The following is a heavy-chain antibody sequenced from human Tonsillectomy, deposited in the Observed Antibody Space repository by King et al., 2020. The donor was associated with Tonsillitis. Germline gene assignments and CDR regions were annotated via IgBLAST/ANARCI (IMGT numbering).Heavy chain of an antibody. CDR3: ARGGVFLWLGELLQHNLPFDY. Sequence: VQLQESGPGLVKPSETLSLTCTVSGGSISNYYWSWIRQPPGKGLEWIGYIYYSESTNYNPSLKSRVTISVDTSKNQFSLKLISVTAADTAVYYCARGGVFLWLGELLQHNLPFDYWGQGTLVTVSS. D-gene: IGHD3-10*01. CDR1: GGSISNYY. CDR2: IYYSEST. J-gene: IGHJ4*02. V-gene: IGHV4-59*01.